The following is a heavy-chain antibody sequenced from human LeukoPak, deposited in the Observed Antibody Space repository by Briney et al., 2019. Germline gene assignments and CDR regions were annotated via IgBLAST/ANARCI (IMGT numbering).Heavy chain of an antibody. Sequence: PGGTLRLSCAASGFTFSSYAMSWVRQAPGKGLEWVSGISGSGDSAYYGDAVKGRFTIFRDNSENTLYLHMNSLRAEDTAVYYCAKRDTTYWGQGTLVTVSS. CDR3: AKRDTTY. CDR1: GFTFSSYA. J-gene: IGHJ4*02. V-gene: IGHV3-23*01. D-gene: IGHD1-26*01. CDR2: ISGSGDSA.